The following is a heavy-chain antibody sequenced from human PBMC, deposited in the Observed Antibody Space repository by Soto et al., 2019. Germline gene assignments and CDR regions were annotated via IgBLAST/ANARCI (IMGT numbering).Heavy chain of an antibody. CDR2: LHFSGST. Sequence: TLSLNWTLSCERLNIQNDYLTWIRHLPGKGLQWIGYLHFSGSTYYNPSLESRVSISTDTAKTQFSLEFTSVTVADTAVYYCARDSYSYGYPSPLTFDRWGQGILVIASS. D-gene: IGHD3-16*01. CDR1: CERLNIQNDY. J-gene: IGHJ4*02. V-gene: IGHV4-31*02. CDR3: ARDSYSYGYPSPLTFDR.